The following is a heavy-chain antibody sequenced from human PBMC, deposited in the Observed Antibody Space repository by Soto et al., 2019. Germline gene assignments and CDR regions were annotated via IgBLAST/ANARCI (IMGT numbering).Heavy chain of an antibody. J-gene: IGHJ4*02. CDR2: IWRDGSQK. Sequence: GGSLRLSCAASGFTFSSFGMHWVRQAPGKGLEWVAIIWRDGSQKYYAESVKGRFTISRDNSKNTLYLQLNGLRAEDTAIYYCARDLGSAAAGTGGGFWGQGTLVTVSS. CDR1: GFTFSSFG. CDR3: ARDLGSAAAGTGGGF. V-gene: IGHV3-33*01. D-gene: IGHD6-13*01.